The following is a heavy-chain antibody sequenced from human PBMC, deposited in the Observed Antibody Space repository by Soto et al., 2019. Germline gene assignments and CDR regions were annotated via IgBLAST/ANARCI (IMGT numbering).Heavy chain of an antibody. CDR3: AREGAVAGTGFGY. V-gene: IGHV4-59*01. CDR2: IYYSGIT. Sequence: SETLSLTCTVSDVSISGYYWSWIRQPPGKGLEWIGYIYYSGITNYNPSLKSRVTMSVDTSKNQFSPKLSSVTAADTAVYYCAREGAVAGTGFGYWGQGALVTVSS. CDR1: DVSISGYY. J-gene: IGHJ4*02. D-gene: IGHD6-19*01.